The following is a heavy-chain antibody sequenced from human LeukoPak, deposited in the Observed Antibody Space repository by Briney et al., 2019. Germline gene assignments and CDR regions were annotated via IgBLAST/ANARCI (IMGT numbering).Heavy chain of an antibody. D-gene: IGHD3-16*01. CDR3: ARDDYGVFDAFDV. V-gene: IGHV4-59*08. J-gene: IGHJ3*01. CDR1: GGSTSSHF. Sequence: SETLSLTCTVSGGSTSSHFYTWIRKPPRQGMELHGYVYNSGSTNYNPSLQRRVTMTLDASKNQFYLRLTSVTAADTAVYFCARDDYGVFDAFDVWGQGTVVTVSS. CDR2: VYNSGST.